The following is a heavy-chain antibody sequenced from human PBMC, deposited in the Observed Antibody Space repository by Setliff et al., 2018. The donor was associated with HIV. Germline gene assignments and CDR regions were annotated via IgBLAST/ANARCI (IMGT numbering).Heavy chain of an antibody. CDR2: MFVGDSDT. V-gene: IGHV5-51*01. Sequence: HGESLKISCKGLGYNFNNNDIGWVRQMPGKGLEWMAVMFVGDSDTSTDSPSLQGQVTFSADKSINTAYLQWSSLKASDTAIYYCARPQYHQSSDAFDIWGQGTMVTVSS. CDR3: ARPQYHQSSDAFDI. CDR1: GYNFNNND. J-gene: IGHJ3*02.